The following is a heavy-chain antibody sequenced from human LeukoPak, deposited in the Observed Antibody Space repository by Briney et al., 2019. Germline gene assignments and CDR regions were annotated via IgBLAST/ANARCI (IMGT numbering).Heavy chain of an antibody. V-gene: IGHV1-2*06. CDR3: ARDPSPPYCSGGSCYPTTDDNWFDP. CDR2: INPNSGGT. Sequence: ASVKVSCKASGYTFTGYYMHWVRRAPGQGLEWMGRINPNSGGTNYAQKFQGRVTMTRDTSISTAYMELSRLRSDDTAVYYCARDPSPPYCSGGSCYPTTDDNWFDPWGQGTLVTVSS. CDR1: GYTFTGYY. D-gene: IGHD2-15*01. J-gene: IGHJ5*02.